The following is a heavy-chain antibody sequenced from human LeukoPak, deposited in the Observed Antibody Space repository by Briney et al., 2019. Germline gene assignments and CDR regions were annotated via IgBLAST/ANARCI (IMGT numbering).Heavy chain of an antibody. Sequence: PGGSLRLSCVASGFTFNNYAMSWVRQAPGKGLEWVSANGGSGGSKYYADSVKGRFTVSRDNSKNTLYLQMNSLRAEDTAIYYCAKRKDLGYCSSTSCYYYFDYWGQGTLVTVSS. D-gene: IGHD2-2*01. CDR1: GFTFNNYA. V-gene: IGHV3-23*01. J-gene: IGHJ4*02. CDR2: NGGSGGSK. CDR3: AKRKDLGYCSSTSCYYYFDY.